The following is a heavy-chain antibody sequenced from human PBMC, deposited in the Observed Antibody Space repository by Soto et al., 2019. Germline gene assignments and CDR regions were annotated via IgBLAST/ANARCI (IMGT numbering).Heavy chain of an antibody. V-gene: IGHV1-2*02. D-gene: IGHD1-26*01. CDR3: ARDLAKGGGSAGFDY. CDR1: GDTFTANY. CDR2: INPKSGGT. J-gene: IGHJ4*02. Sequence: ASVNVSCKPSGDTFTANYMHWVRQAPGQGFEWMGWINPKSGGTKYPQKFQGRVTMTRDTSLSTVYMTLTRLTSDDTAVYYCARDLAKGGGSAGFDYWGQGTLVTVSS.